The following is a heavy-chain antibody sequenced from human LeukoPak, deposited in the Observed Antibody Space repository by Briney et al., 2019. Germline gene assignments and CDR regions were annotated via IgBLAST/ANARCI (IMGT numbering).Heavy chain of an antibody. CDR3: AREGDPEGH. J-gene: IGHJ4*02. CDR2: ISYSGST. V-gene: IGHV4-39*02. CDR1: GGSISSSSYY. Sequence: SETLSLTCTVSGGSISSSSYYWGWIRQPPGKGLEWIGSISYSGSTNYNSSLKSRVTISVDTSKNQFSLKLSSVTATDTAVYYCAREGDPEGHWGQGTLVTVSS. D-gene: IGHD1-14*01.